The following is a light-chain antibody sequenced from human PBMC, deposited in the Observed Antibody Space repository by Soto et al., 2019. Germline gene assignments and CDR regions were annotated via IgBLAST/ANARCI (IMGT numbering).Light chain of an antibody. CDR2: GAS. J-gene: IGKJ1*01. CDR3: QQYDNWPWT. CDR1: QGISDY. Sequence: MTQSPASLSAFVGDRVTITCRASQGISDYLAWYQQKPGQAPRLLIYGASTRATGFPARFSGSGSGADFTLTISSLQSEDFAVYYCQQYDNWPWTFGQGTKVEIK. V-gene: IGKV3-15*01.